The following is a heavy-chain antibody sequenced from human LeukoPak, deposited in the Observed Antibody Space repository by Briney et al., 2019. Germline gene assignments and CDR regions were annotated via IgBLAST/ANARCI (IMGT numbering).Heavy chain of an antibody. Sequence: GGSLRLSCAASGFTFDDYAMHWVRQAPGKGLEWVSGISWNSGSIGYADSVKGRFTISRDNAKNSLYLQMNSLRAEDTALYYCAKGPSYHYDSSGYYYYWGQGTLVTVSS. CDR2: ISWNSGSI. CDR1: GFTFDDYA. J-gene: IGHJ4*02. V-gene: IGHV3-9*01. D-gene: IGHD3-22*01. CDR3: AKGPSYHYDSSGYYYY.